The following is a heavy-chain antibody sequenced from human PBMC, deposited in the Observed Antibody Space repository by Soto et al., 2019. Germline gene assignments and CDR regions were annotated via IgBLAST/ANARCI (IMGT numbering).Heavy chain of an antibody. Sequence: QVQLVESGGGVVQPGRSLRLSCAASGFTFSSYGMHWVRQAPGKGLEWVAVIWYDGSNKYYAESVKGRFTISRDNSKNSLYLQMNSLRAEDTAVYYCARYYSSSSFDYWGQGTLVTVSS. CDR3: ARYYSSSSFDY. J-gene: IGHJ4*02. V-gene: IGHV3-33*01. CDR2: IWYDGSNK. D-gene: IGHD6-6*01. CDR1: GFTFSSYG.